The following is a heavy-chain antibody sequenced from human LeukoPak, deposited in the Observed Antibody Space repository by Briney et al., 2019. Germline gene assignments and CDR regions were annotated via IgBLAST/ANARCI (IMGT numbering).Heavy chain of an antibody. D-gene: IGHD1-26*01. CDR3: ARVRGSYSVDY. CDR1: GFTSSDYY. V-gene: IGHV3-11*04. CDR2: ISSSGSTI. J-gene: IGHJ4*02. Sequence: PGGSLRLSCATSGFTSSDYYMSWIRQAPGKGLEWVSYISSSGSTIYYADSVKGRFTISRDNAKNSLHLQMNSLRAEDTAVYYCARVRGSYSVDYWGQGTLATVSS.